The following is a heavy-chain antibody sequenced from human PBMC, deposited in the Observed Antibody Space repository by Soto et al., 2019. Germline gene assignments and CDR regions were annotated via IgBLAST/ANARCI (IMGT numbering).Heavy chain of an antibody. Sequence: GASVKVSCKASGYTFTSYDIYWVRQATGQGLEWMGWMNPNTGNSGDAQKFQGRVTMTSDTSISTAHMELSSLRSEDTAVYYCARRAETNGWNGFGADKYYYDFWGQVTLVISSS. CDR3: ARRAETNGWNGFGADKYYYDF. J-gene: IGHJ4*02. D-gene: IGHD1-1*01. CDR1: GYTFTSYD. CDR2: MNPNTGNS. V-gene: IGHV1-8*01.